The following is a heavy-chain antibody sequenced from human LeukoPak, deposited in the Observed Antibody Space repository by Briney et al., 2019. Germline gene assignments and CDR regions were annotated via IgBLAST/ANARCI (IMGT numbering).Heavy chain of an antibody. CDR2: IDWKGGST. J-gene: IGHJ4*02. CDR1: GCTFEDDG. V-gene: IGHV3-20*04. Sequence: GGSLRLSCSAAGCTFEDDGISGVRQAPGKGLEWVSGIDWKGGSTGYADSVKGRFIISSDNAKNSLYLQMNSLRAEDTALYYCARASYDSSGYYYDLYFDYWGQGTLVTVSS. D-gene: IGHD3-22*01. CDR3: ARASYDSSGYYYDLYFDY.